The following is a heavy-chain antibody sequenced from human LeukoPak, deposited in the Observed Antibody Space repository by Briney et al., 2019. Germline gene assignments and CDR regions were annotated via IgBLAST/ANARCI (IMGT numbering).Heavy chain of an antibody. Sequence: PGGSLRLSCAASGFTFSSYGMHRVRQAPGKGLEWVAFIRYDGSNKYYADSVKGRFTISRDNSKNTLYLQMNSLRAEDTAVYYCAGDSRAYDFWSAMFGYWGQGTLVTVSS. CDR2: IRYDGSNK. J-gene: IGHJ4*02. CDR1: GFTFSSYG. D-gene: IGHD3-3*01. V-gene: IGHV3-30*02. CDR3: AGDSRAYDFWSAMFGY.